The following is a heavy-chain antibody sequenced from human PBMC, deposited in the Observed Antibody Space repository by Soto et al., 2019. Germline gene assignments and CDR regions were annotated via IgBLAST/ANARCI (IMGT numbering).Heavy chain of an antibody. D-gene: IGHD1-26*01. Sequence: QVQLVESGGGLVKPGGSLRLSCAASGFTFSDYYMSWIRQAPGKGLEWVSYISSSSSYTNYADSVKGRFTISRDNSKNTLYLQMNSLRAEDTSVYYCAKEGGLSGSYYISSSYYFDYWGQGTLVTVSS. CDR2: ISSSSSYT. CDR3: AKEGGLSGSYYISSSYYFDY. CDR1: GFTFSDYY. V-gene: IGHV3-11*06. J-gene: IGHJ4*02.